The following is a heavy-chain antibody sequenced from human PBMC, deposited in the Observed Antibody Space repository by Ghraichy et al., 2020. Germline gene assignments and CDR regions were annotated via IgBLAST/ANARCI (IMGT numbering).Heavy chain of an antibody. V-gene: IGHV4-39*01. CDR1: GGSISSSSYY. J-gene: IGHJ6*02. CDR2: IYYSGST. D-gene: IGHD1-20*01. Sequence: ESLNISCTVSGGSISSSSYYWGWIRQPPGKGLEWIGSIYYSGSTYYNPSLKSRVTISVDTSKNQFSLKLSSVTAADTAVYYCATINGYYYGMDVWGQGTTVTVSS. CDR3: ATINGYYYGMDV.